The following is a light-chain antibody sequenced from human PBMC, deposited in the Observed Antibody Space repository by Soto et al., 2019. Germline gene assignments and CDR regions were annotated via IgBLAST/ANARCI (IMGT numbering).Light chain of an antibody. CDR3: SSYTSSSSYV. V-gene: IGLV2-14*01. CDR2: DVS. Sequence: QSALTQPASVSGSXXXXXXXXXTGTSSDVGGYNYVSWYQQHPGKAPKLMIYDVSNRPSGVSNRFSGSKSGNTASLTISGLQAEDEADYYCSSYTSSSSYVFGTGTKLTVL. CDR1: SSDVGGYNY. J-gene: IGLJ1*01.